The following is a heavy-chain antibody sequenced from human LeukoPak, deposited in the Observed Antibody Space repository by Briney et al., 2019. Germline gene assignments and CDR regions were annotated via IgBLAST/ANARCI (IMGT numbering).Heavy chain of an antibody. CDR3: ARFPPRDRRLRFLEWSRMEGDYYYGMDV. J-gene: IGHJ6*02. CDR2: IIPIFGTA. CDR1: GGTFSSYA. D-gene: IGHD3-3*01. V-gene: IGHV1-69*13. Sequence: ASVKVSCKASGGTFSSYAISWVRQAPGQGLEWMGGIIPIFGTANYAQKFQGRVTITADESTSTAYMELSSLRSEDTAVYYCARFPPRDRRLRFLEWSRMEGDYYYGMDVWGQGTTVTVSS.